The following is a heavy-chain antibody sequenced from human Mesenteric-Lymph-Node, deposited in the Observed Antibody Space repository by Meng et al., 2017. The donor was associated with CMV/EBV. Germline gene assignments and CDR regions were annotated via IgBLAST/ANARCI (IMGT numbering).Heavy chain of an antibody. CDR3: AKGADFHDFWSGFAY. CDR2: ISGSGVTT. J-gene: IGHJ4*02. CDR1: GFTLDDYV. Sequence: GESLKISCAASGFTLDDYVMSWVRQAPGKGLEWVSSISGSGVTTYYTDAVKGRFTISRDNSRNTLYLQINSLRADDTAVYYCAKGADFHDFWSGFAYWGQGTVVTVSS. V-gene: IGHV3-23*01. D-gene: IGHD3-3*01.